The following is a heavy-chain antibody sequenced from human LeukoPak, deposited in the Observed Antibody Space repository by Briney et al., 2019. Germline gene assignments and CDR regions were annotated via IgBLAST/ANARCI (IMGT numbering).Heavy chain of an antibody. J-gene: IGHJ6*03. Sequence: SETLSLTCTVSGVSISSYYWSWIRQPAGKGLEWIGRIHTSGSTNYNPSLKSRVTISVDTSKSQFSLKLSSVTAADTAVYYCARNTVTTEYYYYYYYMDVWGKGTTVTVSS. CDR3: ARNTVTTEYYYYYYYMDV. D-gene: IGHD4-17*01. V-gene: IGHV4-4*07. CDR1: GVSISSYY. CDR2: IHTSGST.